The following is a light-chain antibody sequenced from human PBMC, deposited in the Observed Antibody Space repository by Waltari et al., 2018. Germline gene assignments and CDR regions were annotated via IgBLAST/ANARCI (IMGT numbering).Light chain of an antibody. CDR1: HSFSTH. J-gene: IGKJ2*01. V-gene: IGKV1-39*01. CDR2: STS. CDR3: QQSHSSPYT. Sequence: DIQMTQSPSSLSASVGDRVTITCRASHSFSTHLHWYQQRPGKAPTLLIYSTSTLQGGVPSRFSGSGSGTDFTLTISSLQPEDFATYFCQQSHSSPYTFGQGTKLEIK.